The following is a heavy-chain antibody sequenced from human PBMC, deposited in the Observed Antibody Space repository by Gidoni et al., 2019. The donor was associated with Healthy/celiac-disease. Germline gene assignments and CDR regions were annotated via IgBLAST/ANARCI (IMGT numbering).Heavy chain of an antibody. CDR2: ISYDGSNK. CDR1: GVTFSSYG. CDR3: ARGSDIVVVVAATPTEYFQH. D-gene: IGHD2-15*01. V-gene: IGHV3-30*03. J-gene: IGHJ1*01. Sequence: QVQLVESGGGVVQPGRSLRLSCAASGVTFSSYGMHWVRQAPGKGLEWVAVISYDGSNKYYADSVKGRFTISRDNSKNTLYLQMNSLRAEDTAVYYCARGSDIVVVVAATPTEYFQHWGQGTLVTVSS.